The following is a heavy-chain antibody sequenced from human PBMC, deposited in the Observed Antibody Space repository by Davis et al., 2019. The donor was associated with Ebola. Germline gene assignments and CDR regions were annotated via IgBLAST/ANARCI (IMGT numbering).Heavy chain of an antibody. V-gene: IGHV4-59*08. CDR2: IYYSGST. CDR3: ASASYFRGSSGYLAY. Sequence: SETLSLTCSVSGGSVGSDYWSWIRQPPGKGLEWIGYIYYSGSTNYNPSLKSRVTISVDTSKNQFSLKLNSVTAADTAVYYCASASYFRGSSGYLAYWGQGTLVTVSS. D-gene: IGHD3-22*01. CDR1: GGSVGSDY. J-gene: IGHJ4*02.